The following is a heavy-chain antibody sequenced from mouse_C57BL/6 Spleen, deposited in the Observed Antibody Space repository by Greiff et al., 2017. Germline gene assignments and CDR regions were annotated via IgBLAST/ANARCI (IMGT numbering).Heavy chain of an antibody. V-gene: IGHV5-6*01. CDR2: ISSGGSYT. CDR3: ARSYGSSYNFDY. Sequence: EVKLVESGGDLVKPGGSLKLSCAASGFTFSSYGMSWVRQTPDKRLEWVATISSGGSYTYYPDSVKGRFTISRDNAKNTLYLQMSSLKSEDTAMYYCARSYGSSYNFDYWGQGTTLTVSS. J-gene: IGHJ2*01. D-gene: IGHD1-1*01. CDR1: GFTFSSYG.